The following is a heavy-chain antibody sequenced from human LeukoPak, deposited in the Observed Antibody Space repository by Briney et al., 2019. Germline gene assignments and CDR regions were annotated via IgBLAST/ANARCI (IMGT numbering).Heavy chain of an antibody. V-gene: IGHV1-69*05. CDR3: ARAVTGAIIVVPAASGWFDP. Sequence: SVKVSCKASGGTFSSYAIIWVRQAPGQGLEWMGGIIPIFGTANYAQKFQGRVTNTTDESTSTAYMELSSLRSEDTAVYYCARAVTGAIIVVPAASGWFDPWGQGTLVTVSS. CDR1: GGTFSSYA. J-gene: IGHJ5*02. CDR2: IIPIFGTA. D-gene: IGHD2-2*01.